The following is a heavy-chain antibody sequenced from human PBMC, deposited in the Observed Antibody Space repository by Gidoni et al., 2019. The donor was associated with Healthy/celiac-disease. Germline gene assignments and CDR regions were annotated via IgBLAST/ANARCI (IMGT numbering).Heavy chain of an antibody. Sequence: QVQLQESGPGLVKPSETLSLPCPVSGGPVSSGRYYWSWIRQPPGKGLEWIGYIYYSGSTNYNPSLKSRVTISVDTSMNQFSLKLSSVTAADTAVYYCARDGAGRRARGIGNGMDVWGQGTTVTVSS. CDR1: GGPVSSGRYY. CDR2: IYYSGST. V-gene: IGHV4-61*01. CDR3: ARDGAGRRARGIGNGMDV. J-gene: IGHJ6*02. D-gene: IGHD6-13*01.